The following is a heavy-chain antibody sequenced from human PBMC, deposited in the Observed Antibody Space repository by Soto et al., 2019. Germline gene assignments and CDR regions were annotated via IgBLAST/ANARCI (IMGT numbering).Heavy chain of an antibody. CDR3: ARSYYDSSASYASYGMDV. CDR1: GFTFSSYS. J-gene: IGHJ6*02. D-gene: IGHD3-22*01. CDR2: ISANSRTL. V-gene: IGHV3-48*01. Sequence: GGSLRLSCGASGFTFSSYSMNWVRQAPGKGLEWISHISANSRTLFYADSVKGRFTISRDNAKNSLYLQMNSLRAEDTAVYYCARSYYDSSASYASYGMDVWGQGTTVTVSS.